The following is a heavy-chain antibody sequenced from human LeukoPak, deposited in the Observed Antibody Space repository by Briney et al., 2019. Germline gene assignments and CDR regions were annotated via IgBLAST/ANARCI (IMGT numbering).Heavy chain of an antibody. CDR1: GFTFSSYW. CDR3: ARGPPWYFDL. Sequence: GGSLRLSCAASGFTFSSYWMQWVRQAPGKGLVWVSHFNSHGSSTNYADSVKGRFTISRDNAKNTLYLQMNSLRAEDTAVYYCARGPPWYFDLWGQGTLVTVSS. V-gene: IGHV3-74*01. J-gene: IGHJ2*01. CDR2: FNSHGSST.